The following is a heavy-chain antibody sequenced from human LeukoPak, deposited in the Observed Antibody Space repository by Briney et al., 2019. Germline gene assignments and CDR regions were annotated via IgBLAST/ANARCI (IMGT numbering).Heavy chain of an antibody. CDR3: AKGGERFGSGSYNWFDL. D-gene: IGHD3-10*01. J-gene: IGHJ5*02. CDR1: GGSISSDNYS. Sequence: SETLSLTCTVSGGSISSDNYSWSWIRQPAGKGLEWIGRVYTSGSTNYNPSLKSRVTISVDTSKKQFSLKLSSVTAADTAVYYCAKGGERFGSGSYNWFDLWGRGMLVTVSS. V-gene: IGHV4-61*02. CDR2: VYTSGST.